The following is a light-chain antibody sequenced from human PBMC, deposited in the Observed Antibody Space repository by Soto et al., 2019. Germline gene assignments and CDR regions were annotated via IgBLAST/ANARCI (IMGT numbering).Light chain of an antibody. J-gene: IGKJ4*01. CDR2: GAS. V-gene: IGKV3-20*01. CDR3: QQYGSSPPIT. Sequence: ESVLTQSPGTLSLSPGERATLSCRASQIVSSSYLAWYQQKPGLAPRLLVYGASSRATGIPDRFSGSGSGTDFTLTISRLEPEDFAVYYCQQYGSSPPITFGGGTKVDI. CDR1: QIVSSSY.